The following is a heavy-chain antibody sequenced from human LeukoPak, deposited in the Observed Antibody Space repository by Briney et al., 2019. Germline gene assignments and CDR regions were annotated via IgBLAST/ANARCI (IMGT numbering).Heavy chain of an antibody. D-gene: IGHD6-13*01. CDR3: ARCRYSSSPDFEY. Sequence: SETLSLTCTVSGGSISSRSYYWGWIRQPPGKGLEWIASIYYSGSTYYNPSLKSRVTISADTSKNQFLLRLNSVTSADTAVYYCARCRYSSSPDFEYWGQGTLVTVSS. J-gene: IGHJ4*02. CDR1: GGSISSRSYY. CDR2: IYYSGST. V-gene: IGHV4-39*06.